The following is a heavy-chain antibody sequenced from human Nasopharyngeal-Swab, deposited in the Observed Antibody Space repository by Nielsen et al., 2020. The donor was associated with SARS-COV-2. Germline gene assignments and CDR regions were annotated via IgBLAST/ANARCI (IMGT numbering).Heavy chain of an antibody. CDR1: GFAFSTYS. CDR2: ISSGGSTI. CDR3: ARGPYY. D-gene: IGHD3-16*01. J-gene: IGHJ4*02. V-gene: IGHV3-48*04. Sequence: GGSLRLSCAAAGFAFSTYSMIWVRQAPGKGLAWLSYISSGGSTIYYADSVKGRFTISRDNAKNSMFLQMNGLRVEDTAICYCARGPYYWGQGALVTVSS.